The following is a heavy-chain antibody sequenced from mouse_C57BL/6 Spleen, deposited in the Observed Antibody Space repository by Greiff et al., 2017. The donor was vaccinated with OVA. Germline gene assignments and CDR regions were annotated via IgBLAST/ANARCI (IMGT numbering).Heavy chain of an antibody. Sequence: EVKLQESGPGLVKPSQSLSLTCSVTGYSITSGYYWNWIRQFPGNKLEWMGYISYDGSNNYNPSLKNRISITRDTSKNQFFLKLNSVTTEDTATYYCAREEDRTWFAYWGQGTLVTVSA. J-gene: IGHJ3*01. D-gene: IGHD2-14*01. CDR3: AREEDRTWFAY. CDR1: GYSITSGYY. CDR2: ISYDGSN. V-gene: IGHV3-6*01.